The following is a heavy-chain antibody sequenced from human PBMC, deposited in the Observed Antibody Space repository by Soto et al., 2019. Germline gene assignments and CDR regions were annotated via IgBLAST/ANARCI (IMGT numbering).Heavy chain of an antibody. Sequence: QVQLVQSGAEVKKPGASVKVSCKASGYTFTSYDINWVRQATGQGLEYLGWMNPNSGNTAYVQKFQGRVTMTWDTPITTAYMELSSLRSGDPAVYFCARGIKYGAYSRWFDPWGQGTLVTVSS. D-gene: IGHD4-17*01. CDR1: GYTFTSYD. CDR2: MNPNSGNT. CDR3: ARGIKYGAYSRWFDP. V-gene: IGHV1-8*01. J-gene: IGHJ5*02.